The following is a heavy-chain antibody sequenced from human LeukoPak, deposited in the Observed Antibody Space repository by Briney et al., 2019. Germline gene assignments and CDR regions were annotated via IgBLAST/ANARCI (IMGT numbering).Heavy chain of an antibody. J-gene: IGHJ4*02. CDR2: ISSSGSAI. Sequence: RGSLRLSCAASGFPLSSYSINWVRPALGKGLEWVSYISSSGSAIYYVDSVKGRFTVSRDNAKNSLFLQMNSPRAEDTAVYYCVRVKGSYFDYWGQGALVTVSS. V-gene: IGHV3-48*01. CDR1: GFPLSSYS. D-gene: IGHD2-15*01. CDR3: VRVKGSYFDY.